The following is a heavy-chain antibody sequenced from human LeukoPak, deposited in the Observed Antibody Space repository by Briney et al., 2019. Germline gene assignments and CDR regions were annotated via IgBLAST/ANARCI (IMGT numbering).Heavy chain of an antibody. CDR1: GYTFTSYD. J-gene: IGHJ4*02. CDR2: MNPNSGNT. CDR3: ARGMSIAARQRVFDY. V-gene: IGHV1-8*01. D-gene: IGHD6-6*01. Sequence: ASVKVSCKASGYTFTSYDINWVRQATGQGLEWMGWMNPNSGNTGYAQKFQGRVTMTRNTSISTAYMELSSLRSEDTAVYYCARGMSIAARQRVFDYLGQGTLVTVSS.